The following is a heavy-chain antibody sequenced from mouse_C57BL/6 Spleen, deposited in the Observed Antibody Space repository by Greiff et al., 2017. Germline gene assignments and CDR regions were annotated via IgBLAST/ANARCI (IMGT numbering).Heavy chain of an antibody. CDR1: GYTFTSYW. Sequence: QVQLQQPGAELVKPGASVKLSCKASGYTFTSYWMHWVKQRPGQGLEWIGMIHPNSGSTNYNEKFKSKDTLTVDKSSSTAYMQLSSLTSEDSAVYYCARWDGYYDYWGQGTTLTVSS. CDR2: IHPNSGST. D-gene: IGHD2-3*01. V-gene: IGHV1-64*01. J-gene: IGHJ2*01. CDR3: ARWDGYYDY.